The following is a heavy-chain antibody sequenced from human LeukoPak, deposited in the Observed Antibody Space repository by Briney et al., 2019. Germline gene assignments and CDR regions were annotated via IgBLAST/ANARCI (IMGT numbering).Heavy chain of an antibody. Sequence: SETLSLTCTVSGGSISSYYWSWIRQPPGKGLEWIGYIYYSGSTNYNPSLKSRVTISVDTSKNQFSLKLSSVTAADAAVYYCARAPDYYDILTGPMGLYYYYYMDVWGKGTTVTVSS. J-gene: IGHJ6*03. V-gene: IGHV4-59*01. CDR2: IYYSGST. D-gene: IGHD3-9*01. CDR1: GGSISSYY. CDR3: ARAPDYYDILTGPMGLYYYYYMDV.